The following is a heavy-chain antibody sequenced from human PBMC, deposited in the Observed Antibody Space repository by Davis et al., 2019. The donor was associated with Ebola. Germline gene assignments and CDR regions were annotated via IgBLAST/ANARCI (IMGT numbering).Heavy chain of an antibody. CDR1: GYTFTSYG. J-gene: IGHJ5*02. Sequence: ASVKVSCKASGYTFTSYGISWVRQAPGQGLEWMGWISDYNGNKNYAQKLKGRVTMTTDTSTSTAYMELRSLRSDDTAVYYCARGITMVQMYNWFDPWGQGTLVTVSS. D-gene: IGHD3-10*01. CDR3: ARGITMVQMYNWFDP. CDR2: ISDYNGNK. V-gene: IGHV1-18*01.